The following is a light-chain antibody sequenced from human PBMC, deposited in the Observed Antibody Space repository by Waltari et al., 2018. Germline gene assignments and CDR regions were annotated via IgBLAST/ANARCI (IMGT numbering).Light chain of an antibody. CDR1: RSNLFSDT. V-gene: IGLV1-44*01. CDR3: AAWDDTLKGL. CDR2: NDD. J-gene: IGLJ3*02. Sequence: QSVLTQPPSASGGPGQRVAITCFIGRSNLFSDTVNWYQHFPGTAPKRVMFNDDQRDSGVPGRFSVSRSATPASLAISGLQSEDEATYYCAAWDDTLKGLFGGGTTLTVL.